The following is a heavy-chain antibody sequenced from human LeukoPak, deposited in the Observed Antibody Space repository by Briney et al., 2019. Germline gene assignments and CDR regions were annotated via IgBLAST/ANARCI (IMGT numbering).Heavy chain of an antibody. CDR2: IFHDGVT. V-gene: IGHV4-59*02. CDR1: GASVSGNH. J-gene: IGHJ6*03. CDR3: ARASITYYYYYYMDV. D-gene: IGHD1-14*01. Sequence: PSETLSLTCAVSGASVSGNHWSWIRQSPEKGLEWIGNIFHDGVTDYNPSFKSRVTMLPDTSKNQFSLRLTSVTAADTAVYYCARASITYYYYYYMDVWGKGTTVTVSS.